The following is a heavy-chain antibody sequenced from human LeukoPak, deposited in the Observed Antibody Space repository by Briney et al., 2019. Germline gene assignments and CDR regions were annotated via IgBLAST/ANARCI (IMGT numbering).Heavy chain of an antibody. CDR1: GFSFDEYS. J-gene: IGHJ3*02. CDR2: ISWNSATI. D-gene: IGHD7-27*01. Sequence: PGRSLRLSCAASGFSFDEYSMHWVRQAPGKGLEWVSGISWNSATIDYADSVKGRFTISRVNAKNSLYLQMNSLRTEDTAFYYCAKGNWGSAFDIWGQGTMVTVSS. CDR3: AKGNWGSAFDI. V-gene: IGHV3-9*01.